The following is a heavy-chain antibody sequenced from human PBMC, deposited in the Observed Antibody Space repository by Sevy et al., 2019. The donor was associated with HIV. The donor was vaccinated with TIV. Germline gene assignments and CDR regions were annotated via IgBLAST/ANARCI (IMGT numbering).Heavy chain of an antibody. CDR1: GFTISTNY. J-gene: IGHJ5*02. CDR3: ASRIAATGRGEFDN. V-gene: IGHV3-53*01. CDR2: IYTGGST. Sequence: GGSLRLSCAASGFTISTNYMSWVRQAPGKGLEWVSIIYTGGSTYYPDSVRGRFTISRDNSKNTLYLQMNRLRAEDTAVYFCASRIAATGRGEFDNWGQGTLVTVSS. D-gene: IGHD6-13*01.